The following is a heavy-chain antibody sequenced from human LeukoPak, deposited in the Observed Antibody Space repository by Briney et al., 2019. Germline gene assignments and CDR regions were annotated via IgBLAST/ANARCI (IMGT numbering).Heavy chain of an antibody. D-gene: IGHD3-10*01. J-gene: IGHJ5*02. CDR3: SRDRVLGSGSLDA. CDR2: IRGDGNDA. V-gene: IGHV3-74*01. Sequence: GGSLRLSCAASGFTFSSDWMHWVRQAPGKGLVWVSRIRGDGNDATYAGSVKGRFTVSRDNARSTLFLQMNRLTADDTAVYYCSRDRVLGSGSLDAWGQGTLVSVSS. CDR1: GFTFSSDW.